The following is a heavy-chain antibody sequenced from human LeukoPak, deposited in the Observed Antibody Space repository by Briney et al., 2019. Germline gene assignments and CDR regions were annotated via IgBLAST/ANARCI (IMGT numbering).Heavy chain of an antibody. CDR3: ASIGSSSKNWFDP. Sequence: SETLSLTCTVSGGSISSYYWSWIRQSPGKGLEWIGYIYTSGSTNYNPSLKSRVTISVDTSKNQFSLKLSSVTAEDTAVYYCASIGSSSKNWFDPWGQGTLVTVSS. V-gene: IGHV4-4*09. CDR1: GGSISSYY. D-gene: IGHD6-6*01. J-gene: IGHJ5*02. CDR2: IYTSGST.